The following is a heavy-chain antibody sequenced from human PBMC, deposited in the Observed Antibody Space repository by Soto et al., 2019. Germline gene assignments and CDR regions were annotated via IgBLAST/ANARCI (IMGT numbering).Heavy chain of an antibody. D-gene: IGHD3-3*01. CDR1: GFTFSSYG. CDR3: AKEGYDFWSDYYKRRYYFDY. V-gene: IGHV3-30*18. J-gene: IGHJ4*02. Sequence: QVQLVESGGGVVQPGRSLRLSCAASGFTFSSYGMHWVRQAPGKGLEWVAVISYDGSNKYYADSVKGRFTISRDNYKNTLYRQMNSLSAEDTAVYYCAKEGYDFWSDYYKRRYYFDYWGQGTLVTVSS. CDR2: ISYDGSNK.